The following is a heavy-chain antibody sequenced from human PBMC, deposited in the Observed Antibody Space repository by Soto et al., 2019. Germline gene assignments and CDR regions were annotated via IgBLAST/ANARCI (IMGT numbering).Heavy chain of an antibody. J-gene: IGHJ4*02. CDR2: IYYSGST. V-gene: IGHV4-30-4*01. D-gene: IGHD6-13*01. Sequence: SETLSLTCTVSGGSISSGDYYWSWIRQPPGKGLEWIGYIYYSGSTYYNPSLKSRVTISVDTSKNQFTLKLSSVTAADTAVYYCARVRVRSSWYVDYWGKGPLVTVS. CDR1: GGSISSGDYY. CDR3: ARVRVRSSWYVDY.